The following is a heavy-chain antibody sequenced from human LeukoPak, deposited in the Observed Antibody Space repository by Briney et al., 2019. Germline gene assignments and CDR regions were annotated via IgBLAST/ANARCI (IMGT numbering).Heavy chain of an antibody. V-gene: IGHV3-30*02. Sequence: GGSLRLSCAASGFTFSSYGMHWVRQAPGKGLEWEAFIRYDGSDKYYADSVKGRFTISRDNSKNTLYLQMNSLRIEDTAVYYCAKEADIVVVPAPMPDYWGQGTLVTVSS. J-gene: IGHJ4*02. CDR2: IRYDGSDK. D-gene: IGHD2-2*01. CDR1: GFTFSSYG. CDR3: AKEADIVVVPAPMPDY.